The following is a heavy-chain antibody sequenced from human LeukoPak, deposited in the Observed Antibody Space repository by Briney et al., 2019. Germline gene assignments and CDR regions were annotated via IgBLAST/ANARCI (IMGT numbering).Heavy chain of an antibody. Sequence: ASVKVSCKASGYTFTIYGISWVRQAPGQGLEWVGWIGAYNGNTNYAQKLQGRVTMTTDTSTSTAYMELRSLRSDDTAVYYCARVVVVPAALGFDWYFDLWGRGTLVTVSS. CDR2: IGAYNGNT. CDR1: GYTFTIYG. J-gene: IGHJ2*01. V-gene: IGHV1-18*01. CDR3: ARVVVVPAALGFDWYFDL. D-gene: IGHD2-2*01.